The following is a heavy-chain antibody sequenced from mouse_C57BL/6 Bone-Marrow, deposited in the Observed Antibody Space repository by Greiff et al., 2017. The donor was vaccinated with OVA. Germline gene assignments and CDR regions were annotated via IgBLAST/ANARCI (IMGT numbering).Heavy chain of an antibody. V-gene: IGHV1-9*01. CDR3: ARGIYYYCSSILDY. J-gene: IGHJ4*01. D-gene: IGHD1-1*01. CDR1: GYTFTGYW. Sequence: VQLQQSGAELMKPGASVKLSCKATGYTFTGYWIEWVKQRPGHGLEWIGEILPGSGSTNYNEKFKGKATFTADPSSNTAYMQLSSLTTADSAIYNCARGIYYYCSSILDYWGQGTSVTVSS. CDR2: ILPGSGST.